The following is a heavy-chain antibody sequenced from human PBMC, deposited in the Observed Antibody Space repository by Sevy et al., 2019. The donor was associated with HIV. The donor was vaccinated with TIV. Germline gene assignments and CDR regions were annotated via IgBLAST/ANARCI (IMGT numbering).Heavy chain of an antibody. CDR1: GFTFSSYA. Sequence: GGYLRLSCAASGFTFSSYAMSWVRQAPGKGLEWVSAISGSGGSTYYADSVKGRFTISRGNSKNTLYLQMNSLRAEDTAVYYCANGYNYYYYGMDVWGQGTTVTVSS. CDR2: ISGSGGST. D-gene: IGHD5-12*01. J-gene: IGHJ6*02. V-gene: IGHV3-23*01. CDR3: ANGYNYYYYGMDV.